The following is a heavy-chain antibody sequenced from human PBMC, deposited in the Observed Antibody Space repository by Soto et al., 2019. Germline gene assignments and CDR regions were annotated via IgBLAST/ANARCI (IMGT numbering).Heavy chain of an antibody. Sequence: SETLSLTCTVSGGSTSSSSYYWGWIRQPPGKGLEWIGSIYYSGSTYYNSSLKSRVTISVDTSKNQFSLNLSSVTAADSAVYYCARHAAVHCNGYPTYYFDSCGQRALVTVSS. CDR3: ARHAAVHCNGYPTYYFDS. V-gene: IGHV4-39*01. CDR1: GGSTSSSSYY. CDR2: IYYSGST. J-gene: IGHJ4*02. D-gene: IGHD3-22*01.